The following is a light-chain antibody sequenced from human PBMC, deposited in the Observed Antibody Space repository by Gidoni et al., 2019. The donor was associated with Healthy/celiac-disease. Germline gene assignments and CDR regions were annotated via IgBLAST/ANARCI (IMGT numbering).Light chain of an antibody. CDR3: CSYAGSYTLV. V-gene: IGLV2-11*01. Sequence: QSALTQPRPVSGSPGQSVTISCTGTSSDVGGYNYVSWYQQHPGKAPILMIYDVSKRPSGVPDRFSGSKSGNTASLTISGLQAEDEADYYCCSYAGSYTLVFGGGTKLTVL. J-gene: IGLJ2*01. CDR1: SSDVGGYNY. CDR2: DVS.